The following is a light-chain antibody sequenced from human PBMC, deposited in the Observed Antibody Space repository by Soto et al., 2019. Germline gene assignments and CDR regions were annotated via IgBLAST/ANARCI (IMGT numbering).Light chain of an antibody. Sequence: IVMTQSPATLSVSPGERATLSCRASQSVSSDLAWYQQKPGQAPRLLIYGASTRATGIPARFSGSGSGTAFTLTISSLQSEDFAVYYCQKYNNWPWTFGQGTKVDIK. J-gene: IGKJ1*01. V-gene: IGKV3-15*01. CDR3: QKYNNWPWT. CDR1: QSVSSD. CDR2: GAS.